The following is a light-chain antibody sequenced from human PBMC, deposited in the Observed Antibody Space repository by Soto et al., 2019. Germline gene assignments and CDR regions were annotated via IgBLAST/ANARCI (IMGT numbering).Light chain of an antibody. CDR3: QQYYSTLYT. V-gene: IGKV4-1*01. Sequence: DIVMTQSPDSLAVSLGERATINCKSSQSVSYSSNNKNYLAWYQQKPGQPPKLLIYWASSRESGVPDRFSGSGSGTDFTLTISSLQAEGVAVYYCQQYYSTLYTFGQGTKLEIK. CDR1: QSVSYSSNNKNY. J-gene: IGKJ2*01. CDR2: WAS.